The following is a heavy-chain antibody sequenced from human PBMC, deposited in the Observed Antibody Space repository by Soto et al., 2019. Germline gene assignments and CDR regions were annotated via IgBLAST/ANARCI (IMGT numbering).Heavy chain of an antibody. CDR2: IYPGDSDT. V-gene: IGHV5-51*01. CDR1: GYSFTSYW. D-gene: IGHD1-20*01. Sequence: PGESLKISCKGSGYSFTSYWIGWVRQMPGKGLEWMGIIYPGDSDTRYSPSFQDQVTISADKSISTAYLQWSSLKASDTAMYYCARHLAGYNWNYYYMDVWGKGTTVTVSS. CDR3: ARHLAGYNWNYYYMDV. J-gene: IGHJ6*03.